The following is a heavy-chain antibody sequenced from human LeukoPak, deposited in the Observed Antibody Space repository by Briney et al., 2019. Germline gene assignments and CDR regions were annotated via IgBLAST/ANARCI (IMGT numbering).Heavy chain of an antibody. Sequence: SETLSLTCTVSGYSITSGHYCGWIRQPPGKGLEWIGSIYHTGSTYYTPSLRSRLTISQDTSKNQFSLKLTSVTAADTAVYYCASAITMIVDPFWGKGTMATVSS. D-gene: IGHD3-22*01. CDR2: IYHTGST. V-gene: IGHV4-38-2*02. CDR3: ASAITMIVDPF. J-gene: IGHJ3*01. CDR1: GYSITSGHY.